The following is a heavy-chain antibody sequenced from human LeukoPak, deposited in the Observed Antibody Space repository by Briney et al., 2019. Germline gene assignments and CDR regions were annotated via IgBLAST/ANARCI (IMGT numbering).Heavy chain of an antibody. V-gene: IGHV3-53*01. CDR2: IYSGGST. CDR1: GFTVSSNY. CDR3: AKVRAPSGWFNSDY. Sequence: GSLRLSCAASGFTVSSNYMSWVRQAPGKGLEWVSVIYSGGSTYYADSVKGRFTISRDNSKNTLYLQMNSLRVEDTAAYYCAKVRAPSGWFNSDYWGQGTLVTVSS. J-gene: IGHJ4*02. D-gene: IGHD6-19*01.